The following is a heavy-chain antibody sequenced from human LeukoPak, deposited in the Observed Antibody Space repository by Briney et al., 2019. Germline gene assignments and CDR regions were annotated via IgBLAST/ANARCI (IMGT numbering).Heavy chain of an antibody. V-gene: IGHV4-39*07. CDR3: ARLAAPSEKYDFWSGYYKGHFDY. CDR1: GGSISSSSYY. J-gene: IGHJ4*02. CDR2: IYYSGST. Sequence: SETLSLTCTVSGGSISSSSYYWGWIRQPPGKGLEWIGSIYYSGSTYYNPSLKSRVTISVDTSKNQFSLKLSSATAADTAVYYCARLAAPSEKYDFWSGYYKGHFDYWGQGTLVTVSS. D-gene: IGHD3-3*01.